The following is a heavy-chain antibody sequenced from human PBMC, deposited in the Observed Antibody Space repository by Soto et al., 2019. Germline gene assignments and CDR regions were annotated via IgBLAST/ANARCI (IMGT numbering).Heavy chain of an antibody. CDR1: GGSFSDYH. CDR3: ARFSSGWSKN. CDR2: INASGRT. Sequence: SETLSLTCAVYGGSFSDYHWSWIRQPPGKGLEWIGEINASGRTNYNPSLKDRLTISVDTSKNQFSLKLSSVTAADTAVYYCARFSSGWSKNWGQGTVVTVSS. D-gene: IGHD6-19*01. J-gene: IGHJ4*02. V-gene: IGHV4-34*01.